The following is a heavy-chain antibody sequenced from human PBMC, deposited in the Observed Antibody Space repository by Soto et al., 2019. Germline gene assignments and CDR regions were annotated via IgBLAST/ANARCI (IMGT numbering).Heavy chain of an antibody. CDR2: IHYSGST. J-gene: IGHJ3*02. V-gene: IGHV4-61*03. D-gene: IGHD4-17*01. Sequence: SGTLSLTCTVPGGSVDIGTYYWSWIRQPPRKGLEWIGSIHYSGSTNYNPSLKSRVTMSADKSISTAYLQWSSLKASDTAMYYCARPPPGGDYGSAFDIWGQGTMVTVSS. CDR1: GGSVDIGTYY. CDR3: ARPPPGGDYGSAFDI.